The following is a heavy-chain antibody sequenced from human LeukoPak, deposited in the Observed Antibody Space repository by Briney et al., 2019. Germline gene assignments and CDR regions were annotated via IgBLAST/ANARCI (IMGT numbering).Heavy chain of an antibody. D-gene: IGHD1-1*01. V-gene: IGHV3-13*01. CDR3: ARGPPRGKYYYMDV. CDR2: IGTARDT. CDR1: GFTFSGFD. J-gene: IGHJ6*03. Sequence: PGGSLRLSCAASGFTFSGFDMHWVRQPTGQGLEWVSTIGTARDTYYPGSVEGRFTLSRDNAKNSLYLQMNSLTAGDTAVYYCARGPPRGKYYYMDVWGKGTTVTVS.